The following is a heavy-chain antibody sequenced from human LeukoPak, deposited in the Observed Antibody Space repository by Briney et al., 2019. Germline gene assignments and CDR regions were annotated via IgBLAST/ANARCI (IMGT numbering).Heavy chain of an antibody. CDR1: GFTFSSYG. CDR2: ISYDGSNK. CDR3: AKDEMWRGSGSSMGYFDY. V-gene: IGHV3-30*18. J-gene: IGHJ4*02. Sequence: GGSLRLSCAASGFTFSSYGMHWVRQVPGKGLEWVAVISYDGSNKYYADSVRGRFTISRDNSKNTLYLQMNSLRAEDTTVYYCAKDEMWRGSGSSMGYFDYWGQGTLVTVSS. D-gene: IGHD3-10*01.